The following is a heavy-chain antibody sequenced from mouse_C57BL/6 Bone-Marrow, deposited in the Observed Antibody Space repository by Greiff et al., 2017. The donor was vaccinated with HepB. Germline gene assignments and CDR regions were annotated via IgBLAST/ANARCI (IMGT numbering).Heavy chain of an antibody. Sequence: VQLQQSGPELVKPGASVKISCKASGYSFTGYYMNWVKQSPEKSLEWIGEINPSTGGTTYNQKFKAKATLTVDKSSSTAYMQLKRLTSEDSAVYYCARYYSKDAMDYWGQGTSVTVSS. CDR3: ARYYSKDAMDY. CDR2: INPSTGGT. J-gene: IGHJ4*01. CDR1: GYSFTGYY. D-gene: IGHD2-5*01. V-gene: IGHV1-42*01.